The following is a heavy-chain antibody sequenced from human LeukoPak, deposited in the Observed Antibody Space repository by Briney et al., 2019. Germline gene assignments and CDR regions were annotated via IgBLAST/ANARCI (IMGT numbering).Heavy chain of an antibody. Sequence: SETLSLTCTVSGGSISSGGYYWSWIRQHPRKGLEWIGYIYYSGSTYYNPSLKSRVTISVDTSKNQFSLKLSSVTAADTAVYYCASSILRYFDWPSPNYYGMDVWGRGTTVTVSS. J-gene: IGHJ6*02. CDR3: ASSILRYFDWPSPNYYGMDV. CDR1: GGSISSGGYY. V-gene: IGHV4-31*03. CDR2: IYYSGST. D-gene: IGHD3-9*01.